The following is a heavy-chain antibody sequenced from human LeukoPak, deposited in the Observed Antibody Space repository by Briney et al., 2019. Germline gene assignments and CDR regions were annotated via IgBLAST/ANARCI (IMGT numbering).Heavy chain of an antibody. CDR2: ISWNSGSI. J-gene: IGHJ4*02. CDR3: AKDIRPGIVVVPAGYFDY. D-gene: IGHD2-2*01. CDR1: GFTFDDYA. Sequence: GGSLRLSCAASGFTFDDYAMHWVRQAPGKGLEWVSGISWNSGSIGYADSVKGRFAISRDNAKNSLYLQMNSLRAEDTALYYCAKDIRPGIVVVPAGYFDYWGQGTLVTVSS. V-gene: IGHV3-9*01.